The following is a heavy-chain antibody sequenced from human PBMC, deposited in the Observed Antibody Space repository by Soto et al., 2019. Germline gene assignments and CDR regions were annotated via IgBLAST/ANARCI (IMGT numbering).Heavy chain of an antibody. Sequence: ASVKVSCKASGYTFTSYAMHWVRQAPGQRLEWMGWINAVNGNTNYAQKFHGRVTITEDISASTAYMEGSSMRSEDTAVYYCPSAYDSSGHDDFDIWGQGTMVTVSS. J-gene: IGHJ3*02. V-gene: IGHV1-3*01. CDR1: GYTFTSYA. D-gene: IGHD3-22*01. CDR2: INAVNGNT. CDR3: PSAYDSSGHDDFDI.